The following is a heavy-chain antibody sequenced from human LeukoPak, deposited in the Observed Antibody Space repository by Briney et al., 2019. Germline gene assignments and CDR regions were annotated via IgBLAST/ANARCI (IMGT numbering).Heavy chain of an antibody. CDR2: IYHSGST. D-gene: IGHD6-19*01. V-gene: IGHV4-4*02. J-gene: IGHJ3*02. CDR1: GGSISSSNW. Sequence: PSETLSLTCAVSGGSISSSNWWSWVRQPPGKGLEWIGEIYHSGSTNYNPSLKSRLTISVDSSKNQFSLKLNSVTAADTAVYYCAKGGGWDAFDIWGQGTMVTVSS. CDR3: AKGGGWDAFDI.